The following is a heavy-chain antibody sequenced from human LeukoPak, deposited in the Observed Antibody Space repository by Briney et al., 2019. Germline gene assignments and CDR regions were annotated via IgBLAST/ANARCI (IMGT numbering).Heavy chain of an antibody. J-gene: IGHJ4*02. Sequence: SVKVSCKASGGTFSSYAISWVRQAPGQGLEWMGGIIPIFGTANYAQKFQGRVTITADESTSTAYMELRSLRSDDTAVYYCAKVHCISTNCNHIWTYFDYWGQGTLVTVSS. V-gene: IGHV1-69*13. CDR3: AKVHCISTNCNHIWTYFDY. CDR1: GGTFSSYA. D-gene: IGHD2-2*01. CDR2: IIPIFGTA.